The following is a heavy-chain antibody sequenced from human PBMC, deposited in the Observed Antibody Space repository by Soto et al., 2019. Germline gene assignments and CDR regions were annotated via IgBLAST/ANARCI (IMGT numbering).Heavy chain of an antibody. V-gene: IGHV1-69*06. D-gene: IGHD3-22*01. Sequence: SVKVSCKASGGTFSSYAISWVRQAPGQGLEWMGGIIPIFGTANYAQKFQGRVTITADKSTSTAYMELSSLRSEDTAVYYCERESQVDSSCYYYVAYWGQGTLVTVSS. J-gene: IGHJ4*02. CDR3: ERESQVDSSCYYYVAY. CDR2: IIPIFGTA. CDR1: GGTFSSYA.